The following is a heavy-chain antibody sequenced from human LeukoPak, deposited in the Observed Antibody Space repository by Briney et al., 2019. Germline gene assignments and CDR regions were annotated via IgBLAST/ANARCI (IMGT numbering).Heavy chain of an antibody. CDR2: ISAYNGNT. J-gene: IGHJ4*02. CDR1: GYTFTCYG. V-gene: IGHV1-18*01. CDR3: ARVGIQLWPTDFDY. Sequence: ASVKVSCKASGYTFTCYGISWVRQAPRQGLEWMGWISAYNGNTNYAQKLQGRVTMTTDTSTSTAYMELRSLRSDDTAVYYCARVGIQLWPTDFDYWGQGTLVTVSS. D-gene: IGHD5-18*01.